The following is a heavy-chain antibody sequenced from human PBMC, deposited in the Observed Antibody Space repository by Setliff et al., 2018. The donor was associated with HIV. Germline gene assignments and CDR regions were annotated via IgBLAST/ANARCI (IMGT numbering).Heavy chain of an antibody. Sequence: SETLSLTCAVYGGSLTGYFWTWIRQSPGKGLEWVGQVNRDGGAHYNPSLRSRVTISVDTSKNQFSLKLSAVTAADTAVYYCAMGDTSLVEFDYWGQGTLVTVSS. D-gene: IGHD5-18*01. V-gene: IGHV4-34*01. J-gene: IGHJ4*02. CDR1: GGSLTGYF. CDR2: VNRDGGA. CDR3: AMGDTSLVEFDY.